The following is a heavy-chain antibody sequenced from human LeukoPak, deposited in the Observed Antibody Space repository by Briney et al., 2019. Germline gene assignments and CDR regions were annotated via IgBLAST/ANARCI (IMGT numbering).Heavy chain of an antibody. Sequence: GRSLRLSCAPPELAFSGSATPWVPKSPGKGWNWVAVISFDGSNTYYAGSVKGRFPISRDNSKHTPFLQMNSLRAEDTAGYNFSRDPRHWSGGTAYRNGMEVWGQGTTVTVS. CDR2: ISFDGSNT. CDR3: SRDPRHWSGGTAYRNGMEV. J-gene: IGHJ6*02. D-gene: IGHD2-15*01. CDR1: ELAFSGSA. V-gene: IGHV3-30*04.